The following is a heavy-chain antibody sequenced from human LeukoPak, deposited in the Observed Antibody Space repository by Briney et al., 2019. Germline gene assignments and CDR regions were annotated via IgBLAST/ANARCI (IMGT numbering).Heavy chain of an antibody. J-gene: IGHJ4*02. D-gene: IGHD5-24*01. CDR1: GFVFTGFA. V-gene: IGHV3-23*01. Sequence: PGRSLRLSCAASGFVFTGFAMSWVRQAPGKGLEWVSSISGDGDTKYYADSVKGRFTFSRDNCKNTLYLQMNSPRAEDTAIYYCVKGGLEMVTDPAGFFDYWGQGILVTVSS. CDR2: ISGDGDTK. CDR3: VKGGLEMVTDPAGFFDY.